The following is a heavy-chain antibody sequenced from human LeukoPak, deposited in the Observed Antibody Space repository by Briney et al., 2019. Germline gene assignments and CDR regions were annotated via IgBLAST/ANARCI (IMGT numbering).Heavy chain of an antibody. CDR3: ARAPYDSSGWVFDY. D-gene: IGHD3-22*01. Sequence: PSETLSLTCTVSGGSISSYYWSWIRQPPGKGLEWIGYIYYSGSTNYNPSLKSRVTISVDTSKNQFSLKLSSVTAADTAVYYCARAPYDSSGWVFDYWGQGALVTVSS. J-gene: IGHJ4*02. V-gene: IGHV4-59*01. CDR1: GGSISSYY. CDR2: IYYSGST.